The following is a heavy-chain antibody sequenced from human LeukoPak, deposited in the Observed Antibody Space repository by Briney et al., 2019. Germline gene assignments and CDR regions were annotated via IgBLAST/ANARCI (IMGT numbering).Heavy chain of an antibody. V-gene: IGHV4-59*01. D-gene: IGHD3-9*01. CDR2: IYYSGST. Sequence: SETLSLTCTVSGGSISSFYWSWIRQPPGKGLEWIGYIYYSGSTNYNPSLKSRVTISVDTSKNQFSLKLSSVTAADTAVYYCARATGYGHYFDYWGQGTLVTVSS. CDR1: GGSISSFY. CDR3: ARATGYGHYFDY. J-gene: IGHJ4*02.